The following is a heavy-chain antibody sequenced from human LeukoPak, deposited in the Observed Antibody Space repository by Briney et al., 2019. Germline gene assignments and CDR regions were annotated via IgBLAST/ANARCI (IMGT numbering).Heavy chain of an antibody. CDR1: GGSISSYY. Sequence: SETLSLTCTVSGGSISSYYWNWIRQPPGKGLEWTGYIYYSGSADYNPSLKSRVTISVDTSKNQFSLKLRSVTAADTAVYYCARDKVPGDYWGQGTLVTVSS. D-gene: IGHD2-2*01. V-gene: IGHV4-59*01. J-gene: IGHJ4*02. CDR2: IYYSGSA. CDR3: ARDKVPGDY.